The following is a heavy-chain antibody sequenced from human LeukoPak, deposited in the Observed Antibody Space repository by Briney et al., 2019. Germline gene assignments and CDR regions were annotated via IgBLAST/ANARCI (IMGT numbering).Heavy chain of an antibody. Sequence: SETLSLTCTVSGGSISSYYWSWIRQHPGKGLEWIGYIYYSGSTNYNPSLRSRVTISVDTSKNQFSLKLSSVTAADTAVYYCARETYFRYGMDVWGQGTTVTVSS. CDR2: IYYSGST. J-gene: IGHJ6*02. D-gene: IGHD3-9*01. CDR1: GGSISSYY. CDR3: ARETYFRYGMDV. V-gene: IGHV4-59*01.